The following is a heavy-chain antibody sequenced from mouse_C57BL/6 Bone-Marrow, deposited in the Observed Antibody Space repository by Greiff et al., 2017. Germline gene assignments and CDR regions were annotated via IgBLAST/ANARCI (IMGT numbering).Heavy chain of an antibody. Sequence: EVKLVESGEGLVKPGGSLKLSCAASGFTFSSYAMSWVRQTPEKRLEWVAYISSGGDYIYYADTVKGRFTISRDNARNTLYLQMRSLKSEDTAMYYCTRDLSDYDGVDYWGQGTTLTVSS. CDR2: ISSGGDYI. J-gene: IGHJ2*01. CDR1: GFTFSSYA. CDR3: TRDLSDYDGVDY. D-gene: IGHD2-4*01. V-gene: IGHV5-9-1*02.